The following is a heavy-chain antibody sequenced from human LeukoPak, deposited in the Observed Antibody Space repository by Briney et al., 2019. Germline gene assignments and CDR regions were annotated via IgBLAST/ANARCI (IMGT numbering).Heavy chain of an antibody. CDR1: KFTFSSYW. V-gene: IGHV3-30-3*01. Sequence: SGGSLRLSCAASKFTFSSYWMSWVRQAPGKGLEWVAVISYDGSNKYYADSVKGRFTISRDNSEDTLSLQMNSLRPEDTAVYYCARGVQLLSFFDNWGQGTLVTVSS. CDR2: ISYDGSNK. D-gene: IGHD2-2*01. J-gene: IGHJ4*02. CDR3: ARGVQLLSFFDN.